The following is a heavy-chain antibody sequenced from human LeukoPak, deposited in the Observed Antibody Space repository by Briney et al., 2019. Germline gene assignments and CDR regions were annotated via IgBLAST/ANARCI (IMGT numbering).Heavy chain of an antibody. Sequence: GGSLRLSCAASGFTVNRTYMSWVRQAPGRGLEWVSVIYSGGATYYSDSVKGRFTISRDNSKNTLYLQMNSLRAEDTAVYYCAKDPGMAVAGNFDYWGQGTLVTVSS. D-gene: IGHD6-19*01. CDR3: AKDPGMAVAGNFDY. J-gene: IGHJ4*02. CDR1: GFTVNRTY. V-gene: IGHV3-66*01. CDR2: IYSGGAT.